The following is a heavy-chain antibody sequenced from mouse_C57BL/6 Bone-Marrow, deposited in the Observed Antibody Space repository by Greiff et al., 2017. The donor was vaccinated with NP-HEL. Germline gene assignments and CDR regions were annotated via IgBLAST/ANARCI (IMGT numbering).Heavy chain of an antibody. J-gene: IGHJ2*01. Sequence: EVKLMESGGGLVQSGRSLRLSCATSGFTFSDFYMEWVRQAPGKGLEWIAASRNKANDYTTEYSASVKGRFIVSRDTSQSILYLQMNALRAEDTAIYYCARDAAGTGLDYWGQGTTLTVSS. CDR2: SRNKANDYTT. V-gene: IGHV7-1*01. CDR1: GFTFSDFY. CDR3: ARDAAGTGLDY. D-gene: IGHD4-1*01.